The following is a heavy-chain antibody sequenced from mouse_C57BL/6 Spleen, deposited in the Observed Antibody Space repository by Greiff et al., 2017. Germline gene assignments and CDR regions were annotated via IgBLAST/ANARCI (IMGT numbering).Heavy chain of an antibody. D-gene: IGHD1-1*01. V-gene: IGHV1-66*01. CDR3: ASYLYDLDY. Sequence: VQLQQSGPELVKPGASVKMSCKASGYSFTSYYIHWVKQRPGQGLEWIGWIYPGSGNTKYNEKFKGKATLTADTSSSTAYMQLSSLTSEDYAVYYCASYLYDLDYWGQGTTLTVSS. J-gene: IGHJ2*01. CDR2: IYPGSGNT. CDR1: GYSFTSYY.